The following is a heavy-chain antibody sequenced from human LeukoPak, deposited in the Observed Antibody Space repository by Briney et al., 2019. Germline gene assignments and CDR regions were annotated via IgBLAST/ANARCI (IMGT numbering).Heavy chain of an antibody. Sequence: XCAAFGFTFSSYGMHWVRQTPGKGLEWVAFIRHDGSYQKYADSVKGLFTVSRDNSKDMVYLQMNSLRTEDTAVYYCAKNRDSSDYPRDFDYWGQGTLVTVSS. CDR3: AKNRDSSDYPRDFDY. D-gene: IGHD3-22*01. J-gene: IGHJ4*02. CDR2: IRHDGSYQ. CDR1: GFTFSSYG. V-gene: IGHV3-30*02.